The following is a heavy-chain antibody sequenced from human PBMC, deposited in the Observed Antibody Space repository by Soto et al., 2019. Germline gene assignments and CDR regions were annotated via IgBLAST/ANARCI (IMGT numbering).Heavy chain of an antibody. CDR2: ISSTSSYI. CDR1: GFTFSTYS. Sequence: EVQLVESGGGLVKPGGSLRLSCAASGFTFSTYSMNWVRQAPGQGLEWVSSISSTSSYIYYADSVKGQFTISRDNAKNSLYLQMYSLRAEDTAVYYCARDSSDFDYWGQGTLVTVSS. J-gene: IGHJ4*02. D-gene: IGHD6-19*01. CDR3: ARDSSDFDY. V-gene: IGHV3-21*01.